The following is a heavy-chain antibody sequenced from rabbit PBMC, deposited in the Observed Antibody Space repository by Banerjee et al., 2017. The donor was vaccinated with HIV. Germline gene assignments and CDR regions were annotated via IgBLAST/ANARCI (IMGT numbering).Heavy chain of an antibody. D-gene: IGHD8-1*01. J-gene: IGHJ6*01. V-gene: IGHV1S45*01. CDR2: IVTGLDYP. CDR3: ARDSGSSFSSYGMDL. Sequence: QEQLVESGGGLVQPEGSLTLTCKASGVSFSGSSYMCWVRQAPGKGLEWIACIVTGLDYPYYASWAKGRFTISKTSSTTVTLQMTSLTVADTATYFCARDSGSSFSSYGMDLWGPGTLVTVS. CDR1: GVSFSGSSY.